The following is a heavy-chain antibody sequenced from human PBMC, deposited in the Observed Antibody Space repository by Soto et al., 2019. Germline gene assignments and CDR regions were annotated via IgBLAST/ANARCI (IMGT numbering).Heavy chain of an antibody. CDR3: ARPGGTNGVWSFEGYDY. Sequence: ASVKVSCKASGYTFTSYAMHWVLQAPGQRLEWMGWINAGNGNTKYSRKFQGRVTITRDTSASTAYMELSSLRSEDTAVYYCARPGGTNGVWSFEGYDYWGQGTLVTSPQ. CDR2: INAGNGNT. V-gene: IGHV1-3*01. CDR1: GYTFTSYA. J-gene: IGHJ4*02. D-gene: IGHD2-8*01.